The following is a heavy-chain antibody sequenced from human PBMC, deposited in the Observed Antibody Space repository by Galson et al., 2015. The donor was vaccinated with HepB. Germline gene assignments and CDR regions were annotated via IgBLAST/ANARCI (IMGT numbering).Heavy chain of an antibody. CDR2: ISSSSSYI. V-gene: IGHV3-21*01. CDR3: ARMYCSSTSCYNYAFDI. J-gene: IGHJ3*02. Sequence: SLRLSCAASGFTFSSYSMSWVRQAPGKGLEWVSFISSSSSYIYYADSVKGRFTISRDNAKNSLYLQMNSLRAEDTAVYYCARMYCSSTSCYNYAFDIWGQGTMVTVSS. D-gene: IGHD2-2*02. CDR1: GFTFSSYS.